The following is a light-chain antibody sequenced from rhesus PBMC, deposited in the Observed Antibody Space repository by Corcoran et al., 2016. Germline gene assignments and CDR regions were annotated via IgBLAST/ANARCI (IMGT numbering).Light chain of an antibody. CDR1: QGISSW. V-gene: IGKV1-22*01. CDR3: QQYNSSPPT. Sequence: DIQMTQSPSSLSASVGDTVTITCRASQGISSWLAWYQQKPGKDPKLLIYKASSLQSGVPSRFSGSGSETDFTLTISSLQSEDFATYYCQQYNSSPPTFGQGTKVES. J-gene: IGKJ1*01. CDR2: KAS.